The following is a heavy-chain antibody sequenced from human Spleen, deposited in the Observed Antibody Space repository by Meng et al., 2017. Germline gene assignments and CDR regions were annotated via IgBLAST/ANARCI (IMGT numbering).Heavy chain of an antibody. D-gene: IGHD3-10*01. CDR1: GLTFSGYW. J-gene: IGHJ4*02. CDR2: IRSDGSST. Sequence: GESLMISCAASGLTFSGYWMHWVRQTPGKGPVWVSRIRSDGSSTSYADPVKGRFTISRDNAKDTLYLQMNSLRAEDAAVYYCATGLLWFGESTFDYWGQGTQVTVSS. V-gene: IGHV3-74*01. CDR3: ATGLLWFGESTFDY.